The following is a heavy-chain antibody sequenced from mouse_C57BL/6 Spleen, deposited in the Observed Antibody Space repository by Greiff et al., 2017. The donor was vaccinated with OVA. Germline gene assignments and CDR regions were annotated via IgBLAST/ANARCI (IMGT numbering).Heavy chain of an antibody. J-gene: IGHJ4*01. CDR2: IYPGDGDT. CDR1: GYAFSSSW. V-gene: IGHV1-82*01. Sequence: QVQLQQSGPELVKPGASVKISCKASGYAFSSSWMNWVKQRPGQGLEWIGRIYPGDGDTNYNGKFKGKATLTADKSSSTAYMQLSSLTSEDSAVYFCARVSYYAMDYWGQGTSVTVSS. CDR3: ARVSYYAMDY.